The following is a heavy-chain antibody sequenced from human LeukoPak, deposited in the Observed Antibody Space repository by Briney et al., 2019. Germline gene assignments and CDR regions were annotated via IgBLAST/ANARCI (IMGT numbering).Heavy chain of an antibody. D-gene: IGHD4-17*01. V-gene: IGHV4-59*01. CDR3: ARDRAYGDHYFDY. Sequence: SSETLSLTCTVSGSSISSYYFSWIRQPPGKGLEWIGYISYSGSSNYNPSLKSRVTISVDTSKSQFSLKLRSVTAADTAVYYCARDRAYGDHYFDYWGQGTLVTVSS. CDR1: GSSISSYY. CDR2: ISYSGSS. J-gene: IGHJ4*02.